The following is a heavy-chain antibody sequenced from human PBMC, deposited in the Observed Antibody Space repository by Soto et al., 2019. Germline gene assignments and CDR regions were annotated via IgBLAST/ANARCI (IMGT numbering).Heavy chain of an antibody. Sequence: PSQTLSLTCAISGDSVSSNSAAWNWIRQSPSRGLEWLGRTYYRSKWYNDYAVSVKSRITINPDTSKNQFSLQLNSVTPEDTAVYYCARVLRHYGSGSYFDAFDIWGQGTMVTGSS. CDR1: GDSVSSNSAA. V-gene: IGHV6-1*01. J-gene: IGHJ3*02. D-gene: IGHD3-10*01. CDR3: ARVLRHYGSGSYFDAFDI. CDR2: TYYRSKWYN.